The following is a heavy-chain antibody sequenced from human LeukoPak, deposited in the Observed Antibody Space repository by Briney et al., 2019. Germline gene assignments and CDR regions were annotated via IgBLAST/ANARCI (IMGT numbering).Heavy chain of an antibody. CDR3: ARLTQYYYDSNGHSGYFDY. V-gene: IGHV3-53*01. CDR2: IYSGGVT. J-gene: IGHJ4*02. Sequence: PGGSLRLSCAASGFTLSSYWMNWLRQAPGKGLEWVSVIYSGGVTYYADSVKGRFTISRDNSRNTLYLQMNSLRAEDTAVYYCARLTQYYYDSNGHSGYFDYWGQGTLVTVSS. CDR1: GFTLSSYW. D-gene: IGHD3-22*01.